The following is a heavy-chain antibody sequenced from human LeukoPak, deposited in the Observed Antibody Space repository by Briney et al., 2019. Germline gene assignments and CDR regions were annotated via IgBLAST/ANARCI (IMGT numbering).Heavy chain of an antibody. J-gene: IGHJ4*02. V-gene: IGHV5-51*01. D-gene: IGHD5-18*01. Sequence: GASLKISSKGSGYSFTSYWIGWVRQMPGKRLEWMGIIYPGDSDTRYSPSFQGQVPISADKSISTAYLQWSSLKASDTAMYYCARQGEYSYGQFDYWGQGTLVTVS. CDR3: ARQGEYSYGQFDY. CDR2: IYPGDSDT. CDR1: GYSFTSYW.